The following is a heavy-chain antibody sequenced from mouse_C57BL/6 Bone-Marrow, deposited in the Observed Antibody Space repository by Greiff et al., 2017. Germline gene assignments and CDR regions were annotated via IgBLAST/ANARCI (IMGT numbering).Heavy chain of an antibody. CDR1: GYTFTSYW. V-gene: IGHV1-64*01. CDR3: ARDYDYDPCAY. CDR2: IHPNSGST. Sequence: QVQLQQPGAELVKPGASVKLSCKASGYTFTSYWMHWVQQRPGQGLEWIGMIHPNSGSTNYHEKFKSKATLTVDNSSSTAYMQLSSLTSEDSAVYYCARDYDYDPCAYWGQGTLVTVSA. D-gene: IGHD2-4*01. J-gene: IGHJ3*01.